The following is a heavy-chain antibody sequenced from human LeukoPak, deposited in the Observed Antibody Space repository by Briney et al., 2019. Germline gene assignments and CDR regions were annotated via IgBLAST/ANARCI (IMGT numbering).Heavy chain of an antibody. CDR3: AARSSSWPGRTFDI. V-gene: IGHV1-58*01. J-gene: IGHJ3*02. D-gene: IGHD6-13*01. CDR1: GFTFTSSA. Sequence: GASVKVSCKASGFTFTSSAVQWVRQARGQRLEWIGWIVVGSGNTNYAQKFQERVTITRDMSTSTAYMELSSLRSEDTAVYYCAARSSSWPGRTFDIWGQGTMVTVSS. CDR2: IVVGSGNT.